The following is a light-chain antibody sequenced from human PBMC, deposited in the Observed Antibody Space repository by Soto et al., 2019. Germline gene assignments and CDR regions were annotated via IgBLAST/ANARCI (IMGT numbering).Light chain of an antibody. CDR2: AAS. J-gene: IGKJ1*01. Sequence: EIQMTQSPSSLSASLGDRVTITCRATQTISYYLAWYQQKQGKVPKLLIYAASTLQSGVPSRFSGSGSGTDFTLTISSLQAEDIATYCCQKYHSAPQTFGQGTKVEIK. V-gene: IGKV1-27*01. CDR3: QKYHSAPQT. CDR1: QTISYY.